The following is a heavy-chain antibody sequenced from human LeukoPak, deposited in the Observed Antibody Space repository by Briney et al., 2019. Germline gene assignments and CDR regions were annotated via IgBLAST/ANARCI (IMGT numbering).Heavy chain of an antibody. J-gene: IGHJ6*03. CDR2: IDPSGSTT. CDR3: ARPPRPFYYYYMAI. V-gene: IGHV1-46*03. CDR1: GYTFSRYY. Sequence: ASVRVSCKTSGYTFSRYYMNWVRQAPGQGLEWMGIIDPSGSTTSYAPKFQGRLTMTRDTSTSTDYMELTGLTSEVSAVYYCARPPRPFYYYYMAIWGTGTTVTVSS.